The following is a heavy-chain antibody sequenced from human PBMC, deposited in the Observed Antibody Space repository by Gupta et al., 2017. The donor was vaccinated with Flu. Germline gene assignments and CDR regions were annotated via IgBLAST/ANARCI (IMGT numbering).Heavy chain of an antibody. CDR1: GFPFSDYY. J-gene: IGHJ4*02. Sequence: QVQLVESGGGLVKPGGSLRLSCAASGFPFSDYYMSWIRQAPGRGLEWLSYISVSGGTTYYADSVKGRFTISRDNAKNSLYLEVNSLRAEDTAVYYCAREEAYSSGKYDYWGQGTQVTVSS. D-gene: IGHD4-11*01. CDR2: ISVSGGTT. CDR3: AREEAYSSGKYDY. V-gene: IGHV3-11*01.